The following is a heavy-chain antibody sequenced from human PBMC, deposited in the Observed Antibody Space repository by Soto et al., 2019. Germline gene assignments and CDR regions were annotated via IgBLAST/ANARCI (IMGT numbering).Heavy chain of an antibody. CDR3: AREPHYDIWTGPRTGGQQLDY. Sequence: QVQLVQSGAEVKKPGASVKVSCKASGYTFTSYGISWVRQAPGQGLEWMGWISAYNGNTNYAQKLQGRVTMTTDTSTSTAYMERRSLRSDDTAVYYCAREPHYDIWTGPRTGGQQLDYWGQGTLVTVSS. J-gene: IGHJ4*02. CDR1: GYTFTSYG. CDR2: ISAYNGNT. D-gene: IGHD3-9*01. V-gene: IGHV1-18*01.